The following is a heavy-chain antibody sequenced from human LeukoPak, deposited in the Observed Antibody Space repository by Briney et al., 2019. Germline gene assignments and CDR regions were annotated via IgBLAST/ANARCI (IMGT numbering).Heavy chain of an antibody. J-gene: IGHJ5*02. Sequence: GGSLRLSCAASGFTFSSYAMSWVRQAPGKGLEWVSAISGSGGTTYYADSVKSRFTISRDNSKNTLYLRMNSLRAEDTAVYYCARLRGYSGYEPGASWGQGTLVTVSS. CDR1: GFTFSSYA. D-gene: IGHD5-12*01. CDR3: ARLRGYSGYEPGAS. CDR2: ISGSGGTT. V-gene: IGHV3-23*01.